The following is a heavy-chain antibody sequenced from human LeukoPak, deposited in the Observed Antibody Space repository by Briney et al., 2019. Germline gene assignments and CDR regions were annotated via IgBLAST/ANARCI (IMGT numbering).Heavy chain of an antibody. CDR2: INWNGGST. CDR1: GFTFDDYG. D-gene: IGHD1-26*01. Sequence: LTGGSLRLSCAASGFTFDDYGMSWVRHAPGKGLEWVSGINWNGGSTGYADSVKGRFTISRDNAKNSLYLQMNSLRAEDTALYYCARDGGSATRYNYYYYYMDVWGKGTTVTISS. CDR3: ARDGGSATRYNYYYYYMDV. J-gene: IGHJ6*03. V-gene: IGHV3-20*04.